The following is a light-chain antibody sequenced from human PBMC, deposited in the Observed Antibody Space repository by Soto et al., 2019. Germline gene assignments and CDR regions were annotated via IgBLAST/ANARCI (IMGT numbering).Light chain of an antibody. CDR2: EVF. CDR1: SSDVGGNNY. Sequence: QSALTQPPSASGSPGQSVTISCTGTSSDVGGNNYVSWYQQHPGKAPKLVIYEVFKRPSGVPDRFSGSKSGNTASLTVSGLQAEDESDYYCSSYAGRNNYVVFGGGTKVTVL. V-gene: IGLV2-8*01. J-gene: IGLJ2*01. CDR3: SSYAGRNNYVV.